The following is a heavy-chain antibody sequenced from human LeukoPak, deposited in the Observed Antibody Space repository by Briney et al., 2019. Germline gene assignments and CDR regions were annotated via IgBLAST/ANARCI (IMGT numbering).Heavy chain of an antibody. J-gene: IGHJ4*02. CDR3: AGSWLYRDYFEY. Sequence: PGRSLRLSCAASGFPFSNYGMHWVRQAPGKGLEWVAVISYDGSNEYYADSVKGRFPISRDNSKNTLYLQMNSLRAEDTAVYYCAGSWLYRDYFEYWGQGTLVTVSS. CDR1: GFPFSNYG. CDR2: ISYDGSNE. V-gene: IGHV3-30*03. D-gene: IGHD5-12*01.